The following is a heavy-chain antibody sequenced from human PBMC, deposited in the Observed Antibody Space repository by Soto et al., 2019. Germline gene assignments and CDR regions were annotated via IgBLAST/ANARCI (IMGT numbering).Heavy chain of an antibody. D-gene: IGHD3-22*01. Sequence: GVSLRLSCSASELTFSSYGMHWVRQAPGKGLEWVSAISSSTSFIHSADSVKGRFTISRDNAKNSLYLQMNSLRAEDTAMYYCASGYYDRMGFYFESWGQGTLVTFSS. CDR3: ASGYYDRMGFYFES. CDR1: ELTFSSYG. CDR2: ISSSTSFI. V-gene: IGHV3-21*01. J-gene: IGHJ4*02.